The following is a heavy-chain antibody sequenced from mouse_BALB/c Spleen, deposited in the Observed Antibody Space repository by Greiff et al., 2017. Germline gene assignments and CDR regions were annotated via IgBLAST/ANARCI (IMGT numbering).Heavy chain of an antibody. Sequence: QVQLQQSGAELVKPGASVKLSCKASGYTFTSYYMYWVKQRPGQGLERIGEINPSNGGTNFNEKFKSKATLTVDKSSSTAYMQLSSLTSEDSAVYYCTRAYYGNYGYFDVWGAGTTVTVSS. J-gene: IGHJ1*01. D-gene: IGHD2-10*01. CDR2: INPSNGGT. CDR3: TRAYYGNYGYFDV. V-gene: IGHV1S81*02. CDR1: GYTFTSYY.